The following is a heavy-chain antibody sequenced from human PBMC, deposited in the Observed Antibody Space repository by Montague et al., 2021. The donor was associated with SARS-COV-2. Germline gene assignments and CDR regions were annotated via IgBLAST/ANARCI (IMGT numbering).Heavy chain of an antibody. Sequence: SETLSLTCTVSGGSITNDDCSWIRQPPGKGLEWIVNIFKNGDIDXNPSLMSRVIISVDTSKSQFSLKVTSVTAADTAAYYCARYYERSLDVWGQGTTVTVSS. CDR2: IFKNGDI. CDR3: ARYYERSLDV. V-gene: IGHV4-59*08. D-gene: IGHD3-16*01. CDR1: GGSITNDD. J-gene: IGHJ6*02.